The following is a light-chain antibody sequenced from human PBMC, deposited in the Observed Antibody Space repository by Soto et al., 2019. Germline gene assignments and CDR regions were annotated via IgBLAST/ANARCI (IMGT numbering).Light chain of an antibody. CDR1: QSGSSNY. J-gene: IGKJ1*01. CDR2: GAS. Sequence: EIVLTQSPGTLSLSPGERATLSCRASQSGSSNYLAWCQQKPGQAPRVLIYGASSRATGIPDRVSGTGPGTDFTLTISRLEPEDFAVYYCQQYGNSPQTFGQGTKVDIK. CDR3: QQYGNSPQT. V-gene: IGKV3-20*01.